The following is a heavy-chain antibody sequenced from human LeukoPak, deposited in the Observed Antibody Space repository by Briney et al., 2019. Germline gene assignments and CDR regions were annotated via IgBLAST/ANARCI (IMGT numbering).Heavy chain of an antibody. D-gene: IGHD3-10*02. J-gene: IGHJ6*04. CDR1: GFTFSSYW. CDR2: IKQDGSQK. Sequence: GGSLRLSCAASGFTFSSYWMTWVRQAPGKGLEWVANIKQDGSQKYYVDSVQGRFTISRDNAKNSLYLQMNSLRAEDTAVYYCAELGITMIGGVWGKGTTVTISS. CDR3: AELGITMIGGV. V-gene: IGHV3-7*01.